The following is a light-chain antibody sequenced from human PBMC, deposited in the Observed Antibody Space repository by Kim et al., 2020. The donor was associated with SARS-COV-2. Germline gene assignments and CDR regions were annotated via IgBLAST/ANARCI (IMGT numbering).Light chain of an antibody. CDR2: SVS. J-gene: IGKJ2*01. V-gene: IGKV3-20*01. CDR3: HQYGVAPPYT. CDR1: QSGCSLC. Sequence: SPAATAPRPCRPTQSGCSLCLAWYQHSPGQAPRLLIYSVSTRATGIPDRFSGSVSGTDFSLTISRLEPEDFAVYYCHQYGVAPPYTFGQGTKLEI.